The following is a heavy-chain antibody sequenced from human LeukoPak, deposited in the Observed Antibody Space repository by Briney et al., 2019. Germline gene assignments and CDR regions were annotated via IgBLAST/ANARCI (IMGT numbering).Heavy chain of an antibody. D-gene: IGHD6-19*01. V-gene: IGHV3-21*04. CDR1: GFTFSSFS. Sequence: GGSLRLSCAASGFTFSSFSMIWVRQAPGKGLEWVSSTSSSSAYTFYAESGKGRFTISRDSAKNSLFLQMNSLRAEDTAVYYCAIAVAGYFDYWGQGTLVTVSS. CDR3: AIAVAGYFDY. CDR2: TSSSSAYT. J-gene: IGHJ4*02.